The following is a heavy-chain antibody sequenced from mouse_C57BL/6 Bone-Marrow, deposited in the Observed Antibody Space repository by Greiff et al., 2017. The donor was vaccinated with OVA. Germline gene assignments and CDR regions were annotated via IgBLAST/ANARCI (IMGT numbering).Heavy chain of an antibody. J-gene: IGHJ4*01. V-gene: IGHV1-81*01. Sequence: VQLQQSGAELARPGASVKLPCKASGYTFTSSGISWVKQRTGQGLEWIGEIYPRSGNTYYNEKFKGKATLTADKSSSPADMEHRIQTSEVSAVYFCARGGDGSHSYYYAMDYWGQGTSVTVSS. CDR3: ARGGDGSHSYYYAMDY. CDR1: GYTFTSSG. CDR2: IYPRSGNT. D-gene: IGHD1-1*01.